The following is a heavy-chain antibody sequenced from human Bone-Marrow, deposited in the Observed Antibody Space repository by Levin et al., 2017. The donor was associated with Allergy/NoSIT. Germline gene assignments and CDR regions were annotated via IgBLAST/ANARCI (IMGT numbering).Heavy chain of an antibody. Sequence: GGSLRLSCEASGVTFSNNAMTWVRQAPGKGLEWVSTISGSGDTTYYADSVRGRFTISRDNSKNTVYLQMNSLRAEDTGIFFCAKVPADLYYYYGLDVWGQGTTVTVSS. J-gene: IGHJ6*02. D-gene: IGHD2-2*01. CDR1: GVTFSNNA. CDR3: AKVPADLYYYYGLDV. CDR2: ISGSGDTT. V-gene: IGHV3-23*01.